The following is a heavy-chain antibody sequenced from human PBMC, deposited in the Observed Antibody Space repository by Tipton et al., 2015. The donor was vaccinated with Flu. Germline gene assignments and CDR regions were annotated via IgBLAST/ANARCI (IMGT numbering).Heavy chain of an antibody. Sequence: QLVQSGAEVKKPGESLKISCKGSGSSFSSYWIAWVRQMPGKGLEWMGIIYPDDCDTKYSPSFQGHVTFSADKSVNTAYLQWSSLKASDTAIYFCVRQNCGGDCYPDYWGQGTLVTVSS. CDR2: IYPDDCDT. CDR3: VRQNCGGDCYPDY. V-gene: IGHV5-51*01. J-gene: IGHJ4*02. CDR1: GSSFSSYW. D-gene: IGHD2-21*02.